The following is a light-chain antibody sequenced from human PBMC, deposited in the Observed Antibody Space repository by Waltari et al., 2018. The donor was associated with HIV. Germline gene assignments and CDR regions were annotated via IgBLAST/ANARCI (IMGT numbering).Light chain of an antibody. V-gene: IGLV2-11*01. J-gene: IGLJ2*01. CDR2: DVS. CDR1: SSDVGGYNY. Sequence: QSALTQPRSVSGSPGQSVPISCPGTSSDVGGYNYVTWYQQHPGKAPKLMIYDVSKRPSGVPDRFSGSKSGNTASLTISGLQAEDEADYYCCSYAGSYGVVFGGGTKLTVL. CDR3: CSYAGSYGVV.